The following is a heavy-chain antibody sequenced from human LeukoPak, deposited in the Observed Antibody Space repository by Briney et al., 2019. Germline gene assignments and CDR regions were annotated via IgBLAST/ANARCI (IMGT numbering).Heavy chain of an antibody. CDR2: IWYDGSNK. CDR3: AKLVLDCSSTSCYTDDY. CDR1: GFTFSSYG. D-gene: IGHD2-2*02. J-gene: IGHJ4*02. V-gene: IGHV3-30*02. Sequence: GGSLRLSCAASGFTFSSYGMHWVRQAPGKGLEWVAVIWYDGSNKYYADSVKGRFTISRDNSKNTLYLQMNSLRAEDTAVYYCAKLVLDCSSTSCYTDDYWGQGTLVTVSS.